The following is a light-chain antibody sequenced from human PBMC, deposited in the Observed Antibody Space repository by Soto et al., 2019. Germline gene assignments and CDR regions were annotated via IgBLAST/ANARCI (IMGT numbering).Light chain of an antibody. CDR3: QQRSNFT. J-gene: IGKJ5*01. V-gene: IGKV3-11*01. CDR2: DAS. CDR1: QSVSSY. Sequence: EIVLTQSPATLSLSPGERAALSCRASQSVSSYLAWYQQKPGQAPRLLIYDASNRATGIPARFIGSGSGTDFTLTISRLEPEDFAVYYCQQRSNFTFGQGTRLEIK.